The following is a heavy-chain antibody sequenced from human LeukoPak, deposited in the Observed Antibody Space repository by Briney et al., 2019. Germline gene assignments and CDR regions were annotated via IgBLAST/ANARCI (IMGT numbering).Heavy chain of an antibody. J-gene: IGHJ5*02. Sequence: SETLSLTCAVYGGSFSGYYWSWLRQPPGKGLEWIGEINHSGSTNYNPSLKSRVTISVDTSKNQFSLKLSSVTAADTAVYYCAREGPYYDILTGYSPVGWFDRWGQGTLVTVSS. D-gene: IGHD3-9*01. CDR1: GGSFSGYY. CDR2: INHSGST. V-gene: IGHV4-34*01. CDR3: AREGPYYDILTGYSPVGWFDR.